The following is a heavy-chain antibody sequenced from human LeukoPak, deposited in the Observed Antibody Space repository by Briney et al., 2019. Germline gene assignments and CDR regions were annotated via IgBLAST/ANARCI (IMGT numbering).Heavy chain of an antibody. V-gene: IGHV3-21*01. Sequence: GGSLRLSCAASGFTFSSYSMNWVRQAPGKGLEWVSSISSSSSYIYYADSVKGRFTISRDNAKNSLYLQMNSLRAEDTAVYYCAKDQPGWIRAFDIWGQGTMVTVSS. CDR1: GFTFSSYS. J-gene: IGHJ3*02. CDR3: AKDQPGWIRAFDI. D-gene: IGHD5-18*01. CDR2: ISSSSSYI.